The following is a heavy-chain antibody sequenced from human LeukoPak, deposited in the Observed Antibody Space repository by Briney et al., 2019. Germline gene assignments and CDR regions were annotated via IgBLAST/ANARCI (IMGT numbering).Heavy chain of an antibody. CDR1: GFTFSSYW. CDR3: VKVAKYYYGSETYYFFEH. CDR2: IKQDGSEK. J-gene: IGHJ4*02. Sequence: GGSLRLSCAASGFTFSSYWMSWVRQARGKGLEWVANIKQDGSEKYYVDSVKGRFTISRDNAKNSLYLQMNSLRVEDTAIYYCVKVAKYYYGSETYYFFEHWGQGAPVTASS. V-gene: IGHV3-7*01. D-gene: IGHD3-10*01.